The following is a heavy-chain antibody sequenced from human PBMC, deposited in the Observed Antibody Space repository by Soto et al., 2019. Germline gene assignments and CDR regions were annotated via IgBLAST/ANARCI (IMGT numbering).Heavy chain of an antibody. CDR1: GFSFSSYA. V-gene: IGHV3-23*01. Sequence: GESLRLSCVASGFSFSSYAMTWVRQAPGRGLEWVSVISGSDGSTYYADSVKGRFTISRDNSKNTLYLQMNSLRAEDTAVYYCAKDRERDAWYEDYWGQGTLVTVSS. J-gene: IGHJ4*02. CDR3: AKDRERDAWYEDY. D-gene: IGHD6-13*01. CDR2: ISGSDGST.